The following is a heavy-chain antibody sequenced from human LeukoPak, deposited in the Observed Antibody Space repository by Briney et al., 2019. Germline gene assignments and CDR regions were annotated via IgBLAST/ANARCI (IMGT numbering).Heavy chain of an antibody. CDR1: GGTFSSYA. J-gene: IGHJ4*02. D-gene: IGHD3-22*01. CDR3: ARGSYYYDSSGYYYFRVFDY. Sequence: SVKVSCKASGGTFSSYAISWVRQAPGQGLEWMGGIIPIFGTANYAQKFQGRVTITADESTSTAYMELSSLRSEDTAVYYCARGSYYYDSSGYYYFRVFDYWGQGTLVTVSS. CDR2: IIPIFGTA. V-gene: IGHV1-69*13.